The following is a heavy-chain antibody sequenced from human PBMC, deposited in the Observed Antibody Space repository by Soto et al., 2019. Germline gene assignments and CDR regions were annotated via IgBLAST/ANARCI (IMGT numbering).Heavy chain of an antibody. CDR1: GFTFSTYW. CDR2: MDQDGSET. CDR3: VCGGNFFIY. D-gene: IGHD3-16*01. J-gene: IGHJ4*02. Sequence: EVQLVESGGGLVQPGGSLRLSCAASGFTFSTYWMTWVRQPPGKGLEWVANMDQDGSETYYVDSVRGRFTVSRDNAKNSLYLQRNSLRVEDTAVYYFVCGGNFFIYWGQGTLVTVSP. V-gene: IGHV3-7*01.